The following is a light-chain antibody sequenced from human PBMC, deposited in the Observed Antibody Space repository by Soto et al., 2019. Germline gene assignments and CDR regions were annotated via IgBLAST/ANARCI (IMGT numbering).Light chain of an antibody. J-gene: IGLJ2*01. V-gene: IGLV2-8*01. CDR2: EVT. CDR3: ASYAGSNNFVV. CDR1: SSDVGGYNY. Sequence: QSALTQPPSASGSPGQSVTISCTGTSSDVGGYNYVSWYQQHPDKAPKHMIYEVTKRPSGVPDRFAGSKSGNTASLTVSGLQAEDEADYYCASYAGSNNFVVFGGGTKLTVL.